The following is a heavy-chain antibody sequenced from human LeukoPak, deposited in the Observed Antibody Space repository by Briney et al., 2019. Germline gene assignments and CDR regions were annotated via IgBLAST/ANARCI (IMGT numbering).Heavy chain of an antibody. CDR1: GGSISSSNW. J-gene: IGHJ5*02. CDR3: ASVFLWFGESWGWFDP. CDR2: IYHSGST. Sequence: SGTLSLTCAVSGGSISSSNWWSWVRQPPGKGLEWIGEIYHSGSTNYNPSLKSRVTISVDKSKNQFSLKLSSVTAADTAVYYCASVFLWFGESWGWFDPWGQGTLVTVSS. D-gene: IGHD3-10*01. V-gene: IGHV4-4*02.